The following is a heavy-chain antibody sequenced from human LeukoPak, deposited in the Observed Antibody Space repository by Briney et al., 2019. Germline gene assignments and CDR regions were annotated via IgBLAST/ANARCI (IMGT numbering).Heavy chain of an antibody. D-gene: IGHD6-13*01. CDR2: INHSGST. Sequence: PSETLSLTCAVYGGSFSGYYWSWIRQPPGKGLEWIGEINHSGSTNYNPSLKSRVTISVDTSKNQFSLKLSSVTAADTAVYYCARVVEQQLTHWGQGTLVTVSS. V-gene: IGHV4-34*01. J-gene: IGHJ4*02. CDR3: ARVVEQQLTH. CDR1: GGSFSGYY.